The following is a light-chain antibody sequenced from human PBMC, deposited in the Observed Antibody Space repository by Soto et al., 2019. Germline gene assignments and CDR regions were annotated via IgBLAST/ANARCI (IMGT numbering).Light chain of an antibody. Sequence: EIVMTQSPATLSVSPGGRATLSCRASQSVSSYLAWYQQRPGQPPRLLIYRASTRATRIPARFSRSGSGTALTLTLSSLQSEDFAVYYRQQYSTWPPRHTFGQGTKLEI. CDR1: QSVSSY. J-gene: IGKJ2*01. CDR2: RAS. CDR3: QQYSTWPPRHT. V-gene: IGKV3-15*01.